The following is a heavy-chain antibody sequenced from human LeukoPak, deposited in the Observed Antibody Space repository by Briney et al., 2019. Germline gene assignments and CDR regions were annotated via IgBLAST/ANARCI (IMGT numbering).Heavy chain of an antibody. V-gene: IGHV3-74*01. J-gene: IGHJ5*02. CDR2: INTDGNVG. Sequence: GGSLRLSCAASGFTFSTYWMHWVRQAPGKGLVWVSRINTDGNVGNYADSVKGRFTISRDNAKNTLYLQMNSLRAEDTAVYYCARDPISGWRGPNWFDPWGQGTLVAVSS. CDR1: GFTFSTYW. D-gene: IGHD6-19*01. CDR3: ARDPISGWRGPNWFDP.